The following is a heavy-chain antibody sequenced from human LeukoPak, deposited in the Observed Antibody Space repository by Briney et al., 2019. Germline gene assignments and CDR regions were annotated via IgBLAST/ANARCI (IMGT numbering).Heavy chain of an antibody. Sequence: ASVKVSCKASGYTFTGYYMHWVRQAPGQGLEWVGWINPNSGGTNYAQKFQGRVTMTRDTSISTAYMELSRLRSDDTAVYYCARGGYYDSSAYRVLDYWGQGTLVTVSS. V-gene: IGHV1-2*02. CDR1: GYTFTGYY. CDR3: ARGGYYDSSAYRVLDY. D-gene: IGHD3-22*01. CDR2: INPNSGGT. J-gene: IGHJ4*02.